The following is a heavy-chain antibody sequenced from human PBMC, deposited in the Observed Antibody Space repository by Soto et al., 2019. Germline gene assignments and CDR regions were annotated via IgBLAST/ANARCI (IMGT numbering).Heavy chain of an antibody. D-gene: IGHD2-2*01. CDR3: ARDDRGYCISRSCYGDV. V-gene: IGHV3-33*01. CDR1: GLTFSSYG. J-gene: IGHJ6*02. CDR2: IWYDGSNK. Sequence: HPGGSLRLSCAASGLTFSSYGMHWVRQAPDKGLEWVAVIWYDGSNKYYADSVKGRFTISRDNSKNTLYLQMNSLRAEDTAVYYCARDDRGYCISRSCYGDVWGQGTTVTVSS.